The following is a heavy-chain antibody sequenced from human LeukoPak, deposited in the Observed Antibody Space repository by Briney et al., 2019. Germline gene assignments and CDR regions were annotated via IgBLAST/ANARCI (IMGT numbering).Heavy chain of an antibody. D-gene: IGHD3-16*01. V-gene: IGHV3-7*01. J-gene: IGHJ4*02. CDR1: RLTFSNYW. Sequence: GGSLRLSCAASRLTFSNYWMTWARQAPGKGLEWVANINQYGSEKYYVDSVKGRFTISRDNAKNSVSLQMNSLRAEDTAVYFCARSLGDDWGQGTLVTVSS. CDR2: INQYGSEK. CDR3: ARSLGDD.